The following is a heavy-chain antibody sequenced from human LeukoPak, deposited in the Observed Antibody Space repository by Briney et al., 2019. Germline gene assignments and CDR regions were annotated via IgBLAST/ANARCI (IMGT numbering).Heavy chain of an antibody. CDR3: GTDVPTTRNLVVMPVTIMEK. J-gene: IGHJ4*02. CDR2: ISDNVVNT. Sequence: GGSLRLSCAVSLVSFSACGMTCGRQAPEQGLEWVSTISDNVVNTHYADSVKGRFTISRDNSKNTPYLQMYSLRAEDTTAAYCGTDVPTTRNLVVMPVTIMEKWGQGTLVTVSS. CDR1: LVSFSACG. V-gene: IGHV3-23*01. D-gene: IGHD2-15*01.